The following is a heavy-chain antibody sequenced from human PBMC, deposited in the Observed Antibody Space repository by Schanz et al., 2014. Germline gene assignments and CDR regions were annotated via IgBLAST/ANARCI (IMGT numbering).Heavy chain of an antibody. Sequence: EVHLLESGGGLVQPGGSLRISCAASGFTFSGYAMSWVRQAPGKGLEWVSSIVGGGGRTYYADSVKGRFTISRDNSKNTLYLQMNSLRVEDTAVYYCAREVGLYDRGWFDPWGQGTLVTVSS. V-gene: IGHV3-23*01. D-gene: IGHD3-22*01. CDR3: AREVGLYDRGWFDP. J-gene: IGHJ5*02. CDR2: IVGGGGRT. CDR1: GFTFSGYA.